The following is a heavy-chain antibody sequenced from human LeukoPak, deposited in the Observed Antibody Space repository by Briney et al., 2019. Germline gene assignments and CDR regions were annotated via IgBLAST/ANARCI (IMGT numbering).Heavy chain of an antibody. J-gene: IGHJ3*01. Sequence: GGSLRLSCAASGFTFSSYAMNWVRQAPGKGLKWVSGISESGAITHYADSVKGRFTISRDNAKNSLYLQMNSLRAEDTALYYCTKDRGGSSQLGDAFDVWGQGTMVTVSS. D-gene: IGHD2-15*01. V-gene: IGHV3-23*01. CDR2: ISESGAIT. CDR3: TKDRGGSSQLGDAFDV. CDR1: GFTFSSYA.